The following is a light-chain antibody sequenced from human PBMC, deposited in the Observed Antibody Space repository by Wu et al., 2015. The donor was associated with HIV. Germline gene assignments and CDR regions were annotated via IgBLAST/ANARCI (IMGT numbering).Light chain of an antibody. V-gene: IGKV1-NL1*01. Sequence: DIQMTQSPSSLSASVGDKVTITCRASQDIRNSLAWLQQRPGQAPKLLLYAASTLESGVPSRFSGTGYGTDFALTISGLQPDDFATYYCQQLNGYPLTFGGGTKVEIK. CDR3: QQLNGYPLT. CDR1: QDIRNS. J-gene: IGKJ4*01. CDR2: AAS.